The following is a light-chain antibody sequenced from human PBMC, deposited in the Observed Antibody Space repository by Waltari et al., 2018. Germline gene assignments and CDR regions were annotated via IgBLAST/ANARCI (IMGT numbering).Light chain of an antibody. CDR1: GSNLGAGYD. J-gene: IGLJ2*01. Sequence: SVSGAPGQRVSISCTGSGSNLGAGYDVHWYQQHPGKAPKLLIYGTSTRPPGVPDRFFGSQSGTSASLAITALQAEDEAEYYCQSYDTSLSVVFGGGTKLTVL. CDR3: QSYDTSLSVV. V-gene: IGLV1-40*01. CDR2: GTS.